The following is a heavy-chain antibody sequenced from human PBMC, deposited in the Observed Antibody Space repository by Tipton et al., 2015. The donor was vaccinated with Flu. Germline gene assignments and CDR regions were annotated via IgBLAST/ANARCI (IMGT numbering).Heavy chain of an antibody. CDR3: ARDSADTAMVRYYYYMDV. D-gene: IGHD5-18*01. V-gene: IGHV4-4*07. Sequence: TLSLTCTVSGGSISSYYWSWIRQPAGKGLEWIGRIYTSGSTNYNPSLKSRVTMSVDTSKNQFSLKLSSVTAADTAVYYCARDSADTAMVRYYYYMDVWGKGTTVTVSS. CDR1: GGSISSYY. J-gene: IGHJ6*03. CDR2: IYTSGST.